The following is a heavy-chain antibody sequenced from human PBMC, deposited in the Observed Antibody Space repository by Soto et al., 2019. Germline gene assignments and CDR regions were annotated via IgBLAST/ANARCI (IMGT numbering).Heavy chain of an antibody. CDR1: GASVDRDTSY. CDR2: IYFSGFT. V-gene: IGHV4-61*01. CDR3: SRRRGPGLFYGTDV. Sequence: QVQLRESGPGVVKPSETLSLTCSVSGASVDRDTSYWIWSRQTPGKGLEWIGYIYFSGFTDYNPSLKSRATISVDASRNQFSLTLDPVTAADTAEYYCSRRRGPGLFYGTDVWGQGTTVTVSS. J-gene: IGHJ6*02.